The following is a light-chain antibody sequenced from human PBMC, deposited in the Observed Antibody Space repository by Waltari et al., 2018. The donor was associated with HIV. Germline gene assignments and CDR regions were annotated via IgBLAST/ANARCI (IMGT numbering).Light chain of an antibody. Sequence: QSALTQPASVSGSPGQSITIFCIGTSSDISAYNSVPWYQQHPGKAPHLIVYVDTRRPAVVSGRFSCTKCGKTASLTTSGLQEDDESDYYCSSDTTTATLVFGTGTKVTVL. CDR3: SSDTTTATLV. CDR2: VDT. V-gene: IGLV2-14*03. J-gene: IGLJ1*01. CDR1: SSDISAYNS.